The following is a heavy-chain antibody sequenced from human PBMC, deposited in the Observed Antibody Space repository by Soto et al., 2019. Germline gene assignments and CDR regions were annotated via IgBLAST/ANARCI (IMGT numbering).Heavy chain of an antibody. CDR1: WGGFCSSS. CDR2: IIPIFGTA. Sequence: SSLCVSCTTNWGGFCSSSVKLVSFTSEQGLEWMGGIIPIFGTANYAQKFQGRVTITADESTSTAYMELSSLRSEDTAVYDCASGSGGDYVMASAVDRWLQLTMVTFS. J-gene: IGHJ3*02. V-gene: IGHV1-69*01. CDR3: ASGSGGDYVMASAVDR. D-gene: IGHD4-17*01.